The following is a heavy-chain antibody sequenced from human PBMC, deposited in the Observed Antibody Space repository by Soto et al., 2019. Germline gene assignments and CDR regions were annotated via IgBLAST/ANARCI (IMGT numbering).Heavy chain of an antibody. CDR3: AKDAYLVRGPMQWLEPYYFDY. V-gene: IGHV3-23*01. CDR1: GFTFSSYA. D-gene: IGHD6-19*01. Sequence: EVQLLESGGGLVQPGGSLRLSCAASGFTFSSYAMSWVRQAPGKGLEWVSAISGSGGSTYYADSVKGRFTISRDNSKNTLYLQMNSLRAEDTAVYYCAKDAYLVRGPMQWLEPYYFDYWGQGTLVTVSS. CDR2: ISGSGGST. J-gene: IGHJ4*02.